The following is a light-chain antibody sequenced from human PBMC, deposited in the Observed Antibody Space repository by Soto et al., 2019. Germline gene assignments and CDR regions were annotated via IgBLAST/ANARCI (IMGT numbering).Light chain of an antibody. J-gene: IGKJ1*01. Sequence: TQSPATLSVSPGERVTFSCRASESISTNLAWYQQKPGQAPRVLIYGASTRDTHIPDRFSGAGSETEFTLSVSSLQSEDVAVYYCQQYYSTPTWAFGQGTKVEIK. CDR3: QQYYSTPTWA. CDR1: ESISTN. CDR2: GAS. V-gene: IGKV3-15*01.